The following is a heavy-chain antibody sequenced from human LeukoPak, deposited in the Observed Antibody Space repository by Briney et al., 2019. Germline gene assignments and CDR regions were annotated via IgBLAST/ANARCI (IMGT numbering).Heavy chain of an antibody. V-gene: IGHV3-53*01. CDR2: IYSGGST. D-gene: IGHD3-10*01. Sequence: PGGSLRLSCAASGFTVSSNYMSWVRQAPGKGLEWVSVIYSGGSTYYADSVKGRFTISRDNSKNTLYLQMNSLRAEDTAVYYCARSPYNQNKLWFGELSDYYQYGMDVWGQGTTVTVSS. J-gene: IGHJ6*02. CDR1: GFTVSSNY. CDR3: ARSPYNQNKLWFGELSDYYQYGMDV.